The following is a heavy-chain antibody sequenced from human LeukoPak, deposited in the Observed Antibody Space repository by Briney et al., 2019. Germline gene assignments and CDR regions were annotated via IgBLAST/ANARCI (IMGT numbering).Heavy chain of an antibody. CDR1: GFTFSSYA. V-gene: IGHV3-23*01. CDR3: AKDPITMIVVVIPNYFDY. D-gene: IGHD3-22*01. Sequence: GGSLRLSCAASGFTFSSYAMSWVRQAPGKGLEWVPAISGSGGSTYYADSVKGRFTISRDNSKNTLYLQMNSLRAEDTAVYYCAKDPITMIVVVIPNYFDYWGQGTLVTVSS. J-gene: IGHJ4*02. CDR2: ISGSGGST.